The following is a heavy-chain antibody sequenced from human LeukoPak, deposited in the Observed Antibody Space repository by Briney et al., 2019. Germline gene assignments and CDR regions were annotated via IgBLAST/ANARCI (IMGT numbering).Heavy chain of an antibody. D-gene: IGHD2-15*01. V-gene: IGHV3-23*01. CDR2: IAVVGGNT. CDR3: ARDCCSGGGPLDI. J-gene: IGHJ4*02. CDR1: GFTFSNYG. Sequence: GGSLRLSCAASGFTFSNYGMAWVRQAPGKRLKWVSTIAVVGGNTHYTDSVEGRFTISRQDSNNALHLQLNSLRAEDTAIYYCARDCCSGGGPLDIWGQGTLVTVSS.